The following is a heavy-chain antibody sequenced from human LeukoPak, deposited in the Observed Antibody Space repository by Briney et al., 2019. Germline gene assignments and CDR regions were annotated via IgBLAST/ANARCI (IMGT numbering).Heavy chain of an antibody. Sequence: GGSLRLSCAASGFTFSSYSMNWVRQAPGRGLEWVSSISSTSSYIYYADSVKGRFTISRDNAKNSLYLQMNSLRAGDTAMYYCARGASVVVVTSTPHYFDYWGQATLVSVSS. CDR2: ISSTSSYI. J-gene: IGHJ4*02. V-gene: IGHV3-21*06. D-gene: IGHD2-15*01. CDR3: ARGASVVVVTSTPHYFDY. CDR1: GFTFSSYS.